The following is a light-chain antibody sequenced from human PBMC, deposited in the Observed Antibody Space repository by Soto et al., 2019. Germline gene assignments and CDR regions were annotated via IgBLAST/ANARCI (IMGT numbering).Light chain of an antibody. Sequence: EMVMTQSPATLSVSPGERATLSCRASQSVSNNLAWYQQKPGQAPRLLIYGASTRATGIPARISGSESDTDYTLTISNLQSEDYAVYYCQQYNTWPPKWTFGQGTKVEIK. CDR1: QSVSNN. CDR3: QQYNTWPPKWT. V-gene: IGKV3-15*01. CDR2: GAS. J-gene: IGKJ1*01.